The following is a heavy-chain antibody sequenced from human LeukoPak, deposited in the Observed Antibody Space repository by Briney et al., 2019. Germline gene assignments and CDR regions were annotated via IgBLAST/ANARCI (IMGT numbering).Heavy chain of an antibody. CDR3: ASLASSGYDPLDY. CDR1: GFTFSSYS. Sequence: TGGSLRLSCAASGFTFSSYSMNWVRQAPGKGLEWVSSISSSSSYIYYADSVKGRFTISRDNAKNSLYLQMNGLRAEDTAVYYCASLASSGYDPLDYWGQGTLVTVSS. CDR2: ISSSSSYI. J-gene: IGHJ4*02. D-gene: IGHD5-12*01. V-gene: IGHV3-21*01.